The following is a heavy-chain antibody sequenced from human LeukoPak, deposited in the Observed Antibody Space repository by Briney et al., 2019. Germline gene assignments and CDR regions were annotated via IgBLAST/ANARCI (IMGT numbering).Heavy chain of an antibody. CDR3: ARLGSQGGVAALDY. CDR2: NSDGSST. CDR1: GFTFSSYW. D-gene: IGHD6-25*01. Sequence: PGGSLRLSCAVSGFTFSSYWMHWVRQAPGKGLVWVSRNSDGSSTSYADSVKGRFTISRDNAKNTLYLQMNSLRAEDTAVYYCARLGSQGGVAALDYWGQGTLVTVSS. J-gene: IGHJ4*02. V-gene: IGHV3-74*01.